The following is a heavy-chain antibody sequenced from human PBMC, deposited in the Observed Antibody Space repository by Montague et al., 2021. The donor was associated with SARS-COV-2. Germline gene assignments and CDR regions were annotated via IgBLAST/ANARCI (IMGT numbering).Heavy chain of an antibody. V-gene: IGHV4-39*07. J-gene: IGHJ6*02. CDR1: GGSISSSSYY. Sequence: SETLSLTCTVSGGSISSSSYYWGWIRQPPGKGLEWIGSIYYSGSTYYNPSLKSRVTISVDPSKNQFSLKLSSVTAADTAVYYCARDKAEYIVVVPAVPLDYGMDVWGQGTTVTVSS. D-gene: IGHD2-2*01. CDR2: IYYSGST. CDR3: ARDKAEYIVVVPAVPLDYGMDV.